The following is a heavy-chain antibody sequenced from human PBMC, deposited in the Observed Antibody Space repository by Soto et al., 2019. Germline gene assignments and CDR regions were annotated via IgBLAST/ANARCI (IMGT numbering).Heavy chain of an antibody. CDR1: GGSFSGYY. D-gene: IGHD4-4*01. CDR3: ARGADSNYCDY. CDR2: INHSGST. Sequence: QVQLQQWGAGLLKPSETLSLTCAVYGGSFSGYYWSWIRQPPGKGLEWIGEINHSGSTNYNPSLKSRVTISVDTSKNQFSLKLSSVTAADTAVYYCARGADSNYCDYWGQGTLVTVSS. J-gene: IGHJ4*02. V-gene: IGHV4-34*01.